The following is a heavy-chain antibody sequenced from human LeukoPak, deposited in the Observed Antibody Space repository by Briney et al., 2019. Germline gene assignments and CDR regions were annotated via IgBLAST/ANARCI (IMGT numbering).Heavy chain of an antibody. CDR3: ARGSGSSGLVV. CDR2: ISSSSSTI. V-gene: IGHV3-48*01. Sequence: RKSMKNTSDSTRFTCSDYYINRVSKAQVKGPKPVSYISSSSSTIYYADSVKGRFTISRDNAKNSLYLQMSSLRAEDTAVYYCARGSGSSGLVVWGHGTLVTVSS. CDR1: RFTCSDYY. J-gene: IGHJ4*01. D-gene: IGHD1-26*01.